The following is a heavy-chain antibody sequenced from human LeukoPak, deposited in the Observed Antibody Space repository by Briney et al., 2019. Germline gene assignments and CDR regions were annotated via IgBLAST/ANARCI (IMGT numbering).Heavy chain of an antibody. CDR3: AKNGRGYSSDYFDY. V-gene: IGHV3-23*01. D-gene: IGHD5-18*01. J-gene: IGHJ4*02. CDR2: ISGSGGST. Sequence: PGGSLRLSCAASGFTFSSYAMSWVRQAPGKGLEWVSAISGSGGSTYYADSVKGRFTISRDNSKSTLYLQMNTLRAGDTAVYSCAKNGRGYSSDYFDYWGQGTLVTVSS. CDR1: GFTFSSYA.